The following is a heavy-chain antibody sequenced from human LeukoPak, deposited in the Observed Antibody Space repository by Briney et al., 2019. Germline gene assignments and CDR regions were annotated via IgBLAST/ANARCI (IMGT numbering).Heavy chain of an antibody. Sequence: PGGSLRLSCAASGFTFSSYAMHWVRQAPGKGLEWVSSISSRSTYIYYADSVKGRFTISRDNAKSSLTLQMDSLRAEDTAVYYCATSRRDSQYYFNPWGQGTLVIVSS. CDR3: ATSRRDSQYYFNP. V-gene: IGHV3-21*01. CDR1: GFTFSSYA. D-gene: IGHD6-6*01. J-gene: IGHJ4*02. CDR2: ISSRSTYI.